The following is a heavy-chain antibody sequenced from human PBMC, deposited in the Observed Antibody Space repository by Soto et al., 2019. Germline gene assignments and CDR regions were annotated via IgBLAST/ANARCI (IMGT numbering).Heavy chain of an antibody. V-gene: IGHV3-33*01. CDR1: GFTFSSYG. D-gene: IGHD4-17*01. Sequence: GGSLRLSCAASGFTFSSYGMHWVRQAPGKGLEWVAVIWYDGSNKYYADSVKGRFTISRDNSKNTLYLQMNSLGAEDTAVYYCARDRSLINHYANTVKGTSIPYYFDYWGQGTLVTVSS. CDR3: ARDRSLINHYANTVKGTSIPYYFDY. CDR2: IWYDGSNK. J-gene: IGHJ4*02.